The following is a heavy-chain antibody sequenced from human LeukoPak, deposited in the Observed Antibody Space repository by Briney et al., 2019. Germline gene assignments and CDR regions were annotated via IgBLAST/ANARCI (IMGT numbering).Heavy chain of an antibody. D-gene: IGHD3-3*01. CDR3: AKDINDFWSGYYSGVDY. CDR2: IRYDGSNK. V-gene: IGHV3-30*02. J-gene: IGHJ4*02. Sequence: PGRSLRLSCAASGFTFSSYGMHWVRQAPGKGLEWVAFIRYDGSNKYYADSVKGRFTISRDNSKNTLYLQMNSLRAEDTAVYYCAKDINDFWSGYYSGVDYWGQGTLVTVSS. CDR1: GFTFSSYG.